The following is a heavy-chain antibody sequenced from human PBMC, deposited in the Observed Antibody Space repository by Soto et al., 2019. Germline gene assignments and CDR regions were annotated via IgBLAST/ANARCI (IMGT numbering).Heavy chain of an antibody. CDR2: ISGSGGST. Sequence: EVPLLESGGGLVQPGGSLRLSCAASGFTFSSYAMSWVRQAPGKGLEWVSAISGSGGSTYYADSVKGRFTISRDNSKNTLYLQMNSLRAEDTAVYYCAKTPSGDYYYGMDVWGQGTTVTVSS. CDR1: GFTFSSYA. CDR3: AKTPSGDYYYGMDV. V-gene: IGHV3-23*01. J-gene: IGHJ6*02.